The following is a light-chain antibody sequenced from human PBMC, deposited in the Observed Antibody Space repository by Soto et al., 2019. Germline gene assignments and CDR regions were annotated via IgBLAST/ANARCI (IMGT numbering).Light chain of an antibody. Sequence: EIVLTQSPGTLSLSPGERATLSCRASQSVSSSYLAWYQQKPGQAPRLLIYGASSRATGTPDRFSGSGSEIDFTLTISRLEPEAFAVYYCQQYGSWTFGQGTKVEIK. CDR2: GAS. V-gene: IGKV3-20*01. CDR1: QSVSSSY. CDR3: QQYGSWT. J-gene: IGKJ1*01.